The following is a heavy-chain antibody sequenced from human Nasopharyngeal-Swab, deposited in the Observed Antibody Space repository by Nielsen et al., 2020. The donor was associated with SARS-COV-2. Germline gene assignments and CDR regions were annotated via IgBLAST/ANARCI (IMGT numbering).Heavy chain of an antibody. V-gene: IGHV3-48*04. CDR2: ISSSSSTI. CDR1: GFTFSSYR. J-gene: IGHJ6*02. Sequence: GGSLRLSFAASGFTFSSYRMNWVRQAPGKGLDWVSYISSSSSTIYYADSVKGRFTISRDNAKNSLYLQMNSLRAEDTAVYYCARDPKFYYYYGMDVWGPATTVTVSS. CDR3: ARDPKFYYYYGMDV.